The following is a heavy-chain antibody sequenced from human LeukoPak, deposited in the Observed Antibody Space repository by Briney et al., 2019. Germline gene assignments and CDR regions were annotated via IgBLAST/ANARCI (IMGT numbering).Heavy chain of an antibody. CDR3: GRESELSLARGGATMYL. CDR2: IKQDGSEK. D-gene: IGHD1-26*01. Sequence: PGGSLRLSCAASGFTFSSYWMSWVRQAPGKGLEWVANIKQDGSEKYYVDSVKGRFTISRDNAKNSLYLQMNSLRSEDTAVYYCGRESELSLARGGATMYLWGQGTPVTGPS. J-gene: IGHJ6*01. CDR1: GFTFSSYW. V-gene: IGHV3-7*01.